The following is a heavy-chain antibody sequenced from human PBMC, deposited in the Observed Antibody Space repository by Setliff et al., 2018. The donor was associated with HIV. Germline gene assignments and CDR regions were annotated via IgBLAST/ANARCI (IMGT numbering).Heavy chain of an antibody. D-gene: IGHD2-21*01. Sequence: PGGSLRLSCAASGFRFRSYWMSWVRQAPGKGLESVANVKQDGTETLYGDSVKGRFTISRDDSKNTLYLQMNSLRAEDTAVYYCARGQFRLRPDSLDLWGQGTLVTVSS. V-gene: IGHV3-7*01. CDR2: VKQDGTET. CDR3: ARGQFRLRPDSLDL. J-gene: IGHJ3*01. CDR1: GFRFRSYW.